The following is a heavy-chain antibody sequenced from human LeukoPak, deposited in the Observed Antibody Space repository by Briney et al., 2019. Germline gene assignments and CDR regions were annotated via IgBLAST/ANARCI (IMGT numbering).Heavy chain of an antibody. Sequence: SVKVSCKASGGTFSSYAISWVRQAPGQGLEWMGGIIPIFGTANYAQKFQGSVTITADESTSTAYMELSSLRSEDTAVYYCARGLTGIAAAGTRFDYWGQGTLVTVSS. V-gene: IGHV1-69*13. CDR3: ARGLTGIAAAGTRFDY. CDR2: IIPIFGTA. D-gene: IGHD6-13*01. CDR1: GGTFSSYA. J-gene: IGHJ4*02.